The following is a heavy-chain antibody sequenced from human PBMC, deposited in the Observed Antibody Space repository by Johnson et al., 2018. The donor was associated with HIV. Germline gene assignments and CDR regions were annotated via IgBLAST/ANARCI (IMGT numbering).Heavy chain of an antibody. D-gene: IGHD6-6*01. CDR3: ARDRKWVAARSGDAFDI. J-gene: IGHJ3*02. CDR1: GFTFNRYG. V-gene: IGHV3-30*03. Sequence: QVQLVESGGGVVQPGGSLRLSCAASGFTFNRYGMYWVRQAPGKGLEWVAFISHDESIEYYADSVKGRFTISRDNPWNTLYLQMNNLTSEDTAVYYCARDRKWVAARSGDAFDIWGQGTMVTVSA. CDR2: ISHDESIE.